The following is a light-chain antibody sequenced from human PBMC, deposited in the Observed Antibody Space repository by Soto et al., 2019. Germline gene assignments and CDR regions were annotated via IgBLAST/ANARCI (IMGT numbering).Light chain of an antibody. CDR1: QSVLYSPNNKNY. V-gene: IGKV4-1*01. CDR2: WAS. J-gene: IGKJ2*01. Sequence: DIVMTQSPDSLAVSLGERATINCKSSQSVLYSPNNKNYLAWYQQKPGQPPKLLISWASTRKSGVPDRFSGSGSGTDFTLTISSLQAEDVAVYYCQHYGASTYTFGQGTKLQIK. CDR3: QHYGASTYT.